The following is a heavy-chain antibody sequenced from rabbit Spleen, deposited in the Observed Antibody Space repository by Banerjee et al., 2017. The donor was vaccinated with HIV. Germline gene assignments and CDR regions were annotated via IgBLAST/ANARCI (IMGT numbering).Heavy chain of an antibody. CDR1: GFSLSNNYY. CDR2: IDSGSSGFT. D-gene: IGHD1-1*01. Sequence: QSLQESGGGLVKPGGTLTLTCKASGFSLSNNYYMCWVRQAPGKGLEWIACIDSGSSGFTYFASWAKGRFTISKTSSTTVTLQMTSLTAADTATYFCARNYVNAFDPWGPGTLVTVS. J-gene: IGHJ2*01. CDR3: ARNYVNAFDP. V-gene: IGHV1S40*01.